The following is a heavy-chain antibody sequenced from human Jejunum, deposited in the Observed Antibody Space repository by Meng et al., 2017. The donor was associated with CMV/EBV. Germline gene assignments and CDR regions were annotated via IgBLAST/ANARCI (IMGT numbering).Heavy chain of an antibody. V-gene: IGHV3-72*01. J-gene: IGHJ5*02. CDR2: IRDKASGYTT. CDR3: LIGLNGAASDFGA. D-gene: IGHD3-3*01. CDR1: GINFINHY. Sequence: SGINFINHYIDWVRQAPGKGLEWVARIRDKASGYTTEYAASVRARFTISRDDSKKSVFLQMHSLKTDDTAIYYCLIGLNGAASDFGAWGQGTLVTVSS.